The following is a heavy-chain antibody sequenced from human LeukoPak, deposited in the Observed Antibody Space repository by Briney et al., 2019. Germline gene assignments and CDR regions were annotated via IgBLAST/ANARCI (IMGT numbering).Heavy chain of an antibody. D-gene: IGHD2-8*01. J-gene: IGHJ4*02. V-gene: IGHV1-69*13. CDR2: IIPIFGTA. CDR1: GGTFSSYA. Sequence: GASVKVSCKASGGTFSSYAISWVRQAPGQGLEWMGGIIPIFGTANYAQKFQGRVTITADESTSTAYMELSSLRSEDTAVHYCARDGRMHGYYFDYWGQGTLVTVSS. CDR3: ARDGRMHGYYFDY.